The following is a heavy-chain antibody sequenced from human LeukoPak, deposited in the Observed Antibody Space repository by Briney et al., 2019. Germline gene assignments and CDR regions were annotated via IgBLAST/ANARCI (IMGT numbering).Heavy chain of an antibody. V-gene: IGHV4-34*01. CDR3: ARGGLGYCSSTSCYRRVYGMDV. J-gene: IGHJ6*02. CDR1: GGSFSGYY. Sequence: SETLSLTCAVYGGSFSGYYWSWIRQPPGKGLEWIGEINHSGSTNYNPSLKGRVTISVDTSKNQFSLKLSSETAADTAVYYCARGGLGYCSSTSCYRRVYGMDVWGQGTTVTASS. CDR2: INHSGST. D-gene: IGHD2-2*02.